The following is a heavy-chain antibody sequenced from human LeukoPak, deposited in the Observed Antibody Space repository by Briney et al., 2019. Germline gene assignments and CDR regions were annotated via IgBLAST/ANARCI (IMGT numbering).Heavy chain of an antibody. CDR1: GYTFTSYG. Sequence: ASVKVSCKASGYTFTSYGISWVRQAPGQGLEWMGWMNPNSGNTGYAQKFQGRVTITRNTSISTAYMELSSLRSEDTAVYYCARAGWRGSYGSYYYMDVWGKGTTVTVSS. D-gene: IGHD1-26*01. CDR2: MNPNSGNT. J-gene: IGHJ6*03. CDR3: ARAGWRGSYGSYYYMDV. V-gene: IGHV1-8*03.